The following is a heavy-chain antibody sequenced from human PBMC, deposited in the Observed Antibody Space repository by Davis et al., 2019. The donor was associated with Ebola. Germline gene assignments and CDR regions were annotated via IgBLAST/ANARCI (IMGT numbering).Heavy chain of an antibody. V-gene: IGHV3-72*01. D-gene: IGHD5-12*01. J-gene: IGHJ4*02. CDR2: TRNKRNRYTT. Sequence: PGGSLRLSCAASGFTFSDHYMDWVRQAPGKGLEWAGRTRNKRNRYTTEYAAPVQGRFTISRDDSKNSLYMQMNSLKTEDTAVYYCARGGEYSGYPLEYWGQGTLVTVSS. CDR3: ARGGEYSGYPLEY. CDR1: GFTFSDHY.